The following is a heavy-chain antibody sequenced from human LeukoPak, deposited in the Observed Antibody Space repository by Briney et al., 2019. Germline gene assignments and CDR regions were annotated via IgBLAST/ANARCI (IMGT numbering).Heavy chain of an antibody. V-gene: IGHV3-23*01. CDR2: ISGSGGGT. Sequence: TGGSLRLSCAASEFTFSNYAMKWVRQAPGKGLEWVSAISGSGGGTYYADSVKGRFTISRDNSKNTLYLQMNSLRAEDTAVYFCVASSCGGDCYSGPDNWGQGTLVTVSS. CDR1: EFTFSNYA. J-gene: IGHJ4*02. CDR3: VASSCGGDCYSGPDN. D-gene: IGHD2-21*02.